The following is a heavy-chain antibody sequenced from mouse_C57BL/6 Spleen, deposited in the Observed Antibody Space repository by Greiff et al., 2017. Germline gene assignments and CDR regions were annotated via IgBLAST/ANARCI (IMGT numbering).Heavy chain of an antibody. CDR1: GFSLTSYG. V-gene: IGHV2-2*01. D-gene: IGHD1-1*01. CDR2: IWSGGST. Sequence: QVQLQQSGPGLVQPSQSLSITCTVSGFSLTSYGVHWVRQSPGKGLEWLGVIWSGGSTDYNAAFISRLSISKDNSKSQVFFKMNSLQADDTAIYYCARGGITTSYFDVWGTGTTVTVSS. J-gene: IGHJ1*03. CDR3: ARGGITTSYFDV.